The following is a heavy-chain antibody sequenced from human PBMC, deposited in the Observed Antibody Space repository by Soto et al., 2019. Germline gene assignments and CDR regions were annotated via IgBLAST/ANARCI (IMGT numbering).Heavy chain of an antibody. V-gene: IGHV3-21*01. J-gene: IGHJ5*02. CDR1: GDSISSSRYY. CDR2: ISSSSSYI. D-gene: IGHD3-16*01. Sequence: PSETLSLTCTVSGDSISSSRYYWGWVRQPPGKGLEWVSSISSSSSYIYYADSVKGRFTISRDNAKNSLYLQMNSLRAEDTAVYYCARDGPQGEVDFDPWGQGTLVTVSS. CDR3: ARDGPQGEVDFDP.